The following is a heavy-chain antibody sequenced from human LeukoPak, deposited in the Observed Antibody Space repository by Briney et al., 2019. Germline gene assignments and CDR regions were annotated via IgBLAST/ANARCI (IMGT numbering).Heavy chain of an antibody. D-gene: IGHD6-13*01. Sequence: ASVRVSCKVSGYTLTELSMHWVRQAPGKGLEWMGGFDPEDGETIYAQKFQGRVTMTEDTSTDTAYMELSSLRSEDTAVYYCATSAAAGTFSAVLYGMDVWGQGTTVTVSS. CDR3: ATSAAAGTFSAVLYGMDV. CDR1: GYTLTELS. J-gene: IGHJ6*02. V-gene: IGHV1-24*01. CDR2: FDPEDGET.